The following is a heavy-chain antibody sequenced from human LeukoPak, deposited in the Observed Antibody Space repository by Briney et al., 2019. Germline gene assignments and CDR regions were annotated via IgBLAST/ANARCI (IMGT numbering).Heavy chain of an antibody. V-gene: IGHV1-2*06. CDR2: INPNSGGT. CDR1: GYTFTGYY. D-gene: IGHD3-10*01. J-gene: IGHJ6*03. Sequence: ASVKVSCKASGYTFTGYYMHWVRQAPGQGLEWIGRINPNSGGTNYAQKFQGRVTMTRDTSISTAYMELSRLRSDDTAVYYCARSGAYYYYYMDVWGKGTTVTVSS. CDR3: ARSGAYYYYYMDV.